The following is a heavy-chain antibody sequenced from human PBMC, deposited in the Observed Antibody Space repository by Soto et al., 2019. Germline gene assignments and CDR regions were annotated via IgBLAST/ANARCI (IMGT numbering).Heavy chain of an antibody. J-gene: IGHJ4*02. CDR2: VYHSGST. Sequence: SETLSLTYVVSGYSISSGYYRAWIRQPPGKGPDWIGSVYHSGSTYYNPSLKSRVTMSVDTSKNQFSLNLSSVTAADTAVYYCARDRCSGGTCYSVRFEYWGQGTLVTVS. CDR1: GYSISSGYY. V-gene: IGHV4-38-2*02. D-gene: IGHD2-15*01. CDR3: ARDRCSGGTCYSVRFEY.